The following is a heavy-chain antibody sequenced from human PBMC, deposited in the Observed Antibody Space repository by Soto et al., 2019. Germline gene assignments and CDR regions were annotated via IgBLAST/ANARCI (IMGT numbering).Heavy chain of an antibody. CDR3: VRGRGGPVMDV. Sequence: QVQLQQWGAGLLKPSKTLSLTCAVYGGSFSGYYWSWIRQPPGKGLEWIGEINHSGSTNYNPSLKSRVTISVDTSKNQFSLKLTSVTAADTAVYYCVRGRGGPVMDVWGQGTTVTVSS. CDR2: INHSGST. V-gene: IGHV4-34*01. J-gene: IGHJ6*02. D-gene: IGHD3-16*01. CDR1: GGSFSGYY.